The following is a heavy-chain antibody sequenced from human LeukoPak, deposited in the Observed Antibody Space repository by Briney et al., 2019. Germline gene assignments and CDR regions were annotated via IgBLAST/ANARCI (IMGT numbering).Heavy chain of an antibody. V-gene: IGHV4-39*01. D-gene: IGHD3-22*01. CDR1: GGSISSTSHF. Sequence: SETLSLTCTVSGGSISSTSHFWGWIRQPPGKGLEWIGSIYYSGSTYYNPSLKSRVTISVDTSKNQFPLKLSSVTAADTAVYSCARLGSGSSYFDIWGQGTMVTVSS. J-gene: IGHJ3*02. CDR3: ARLGSGSSYFDI. CDR2: IYYSGST.